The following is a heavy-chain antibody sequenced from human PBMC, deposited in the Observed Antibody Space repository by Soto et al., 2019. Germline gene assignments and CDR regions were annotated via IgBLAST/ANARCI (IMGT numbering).Heavy chain of an antibody. D-gene: IGHD3-10*01. CDR3: ARRYCGSLDY. CDR1: GGSISSYY. Sequence: QVQLQESGLGLVKPSETLSLTCTVSGGSISSYYWSWIRQPPGKGLEWIGYIYYSGSTNYNPSLKSRVTISVDTSKNQFSLKLSSVTAADTAVYYCARRYCGSLDYWGQGTLVTVSS. CDR2: IYYSGST. V-gene: IGHV4-59*08. J-gene: IGHJ4*02.